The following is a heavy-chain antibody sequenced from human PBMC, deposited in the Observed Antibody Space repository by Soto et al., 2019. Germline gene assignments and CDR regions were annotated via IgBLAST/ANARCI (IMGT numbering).Heavy chain of an antibody. J-gene: IGHJ4*02. D-gene: IGHD2-15*01. Sequence: QVQLVQSGAEVKKPGASVKVSCKASGYTFTSYAMNWVRQAPGQRLEWMGWINAGNGNTKYSQKFQGRVTITRDTSASTAYMELSSLRSEDTAVYYCAKARYTATDFDYWGQGTLVTVSS. V-gene: IGHV1-3*01. CDR2: INAGNGNT. CDR1: GYTFTSYA. CDR3: AKARYTATDFDY.